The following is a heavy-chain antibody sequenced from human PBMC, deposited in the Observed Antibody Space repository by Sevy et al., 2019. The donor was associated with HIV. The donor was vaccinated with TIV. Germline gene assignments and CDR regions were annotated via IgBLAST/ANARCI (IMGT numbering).Heavy chain of an antibody. Sequence: GGSLRLSCTASGFSFGDYAMNWVRQAPGKGLEWVAFLKNKARGGTLDHAASVKGRFTISRDDSKSIVYLQMNDLRTEDTGLYYCTQWKGAHSIFDYWGQGALVTVSS. V-gene: IGHV3-49*04. D-gene: IGHD6-19*01. CDR2: LKNKARGGTL. CDR1: GFSFGDYA. CDR3: TQWKGAHSIFDY. J-gene: IGHJ4*02.